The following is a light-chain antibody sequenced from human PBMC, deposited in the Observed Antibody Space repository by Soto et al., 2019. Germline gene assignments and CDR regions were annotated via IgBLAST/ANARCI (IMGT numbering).Light chain of an antibody. J-gene: IGKJ5*01. V-gene: IGKV1-17*01. CDR1: QGIRND. Sequence: DIQMTQSPSSLSASVGDRFTITCRASQGIRNDLAWFQQKPGKAPKRLIYKASILQSGVPSRFSGSASGAEFTLTISSLQPDDFGTYFCQQSYTFGQGTRLEIK. CDR2: KAS. CDR3: QQSYT.